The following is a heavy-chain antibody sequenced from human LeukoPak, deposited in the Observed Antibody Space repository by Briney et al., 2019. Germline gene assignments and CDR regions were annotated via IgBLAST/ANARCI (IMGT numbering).Heavy chain of an antibody. CDR1: GFTFSSYV. Sequence: PGGSLRLSCAASGFTFSSYVMSWVRQAPGKGLEWVSGISGSGGSTYYADSVKGRFTISRDNSKNTVNLQMNSLRVEDTAVNYCPKMAVAGSHNWFDPWGQGTLVTVSS. CDR3: PKMAVAGSHNWFDP. D-gene: IGHD6-19*01. J-gene: IGHJ5*02. CDR2: ISGSGGST. V-gene: IGHV3-23*01.